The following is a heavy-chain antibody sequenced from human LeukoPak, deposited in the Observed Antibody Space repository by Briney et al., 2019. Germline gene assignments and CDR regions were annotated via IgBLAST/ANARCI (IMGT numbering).Heavy chain of an antibody. Sequence: GGSLRLSCVASGFTFGRHWMTWVRQAPGKGLEWLANINPDGGDKFYLDSVKGRFTMSRDNDWNTLYLQMDSLRADDTAVYYCARLKGTTSVFDYWGQGTLVTVSS. J-gene: IGHJ4*02. D-gene: IGHD4-17*01. CDR1: GFTFGRHW. CDR3: ARLKGTTSVFDY. CDR2: INPDGGDK. V-gene: IGHV3-7*03.